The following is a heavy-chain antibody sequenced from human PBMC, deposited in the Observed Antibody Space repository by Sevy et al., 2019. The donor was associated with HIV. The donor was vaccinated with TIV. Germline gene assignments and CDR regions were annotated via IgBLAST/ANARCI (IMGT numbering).Heavy chain of an antibody. CDR3: ARGGEMATLFDY. J-gene: IGHJ4*02. D-gene: IGHD3-16*01. CDR2: IYYIGNT. CDR1: GDSMIGNY. Sequence: SETLSLTCTVSGDSMIGNYWSWIRQPPGKRLEWIGYIYYIGNTNYDPSLKSRVTISEDPSKNQFSLKLSSVTTADTAVYYCARGGEMATLFDYWGQGTLVTVSS. V-gene: IGHV4-59*12.